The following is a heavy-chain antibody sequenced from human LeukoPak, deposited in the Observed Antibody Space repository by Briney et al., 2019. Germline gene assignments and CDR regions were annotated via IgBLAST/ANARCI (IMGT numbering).Heavy chain of an antibody. D-gene: IGHD1-26*01. Sequence: GRSLRLSCAASGFTFSSYGMHWVRQAPGKGLEWVAVISYDGSNKYYADSVKGRFTISRDNSKNTLYLQMNGLRSHGRAVYYCAKGPSGSYHYFDYWGQGTLVTVSS. CDR1: GFTFSSYG. V-gene: IGHV3-30*18. CDR3: AKGPSGSYHYFDY. CDR2: ISYDGSNK. J-gene: IGHJ4*02.